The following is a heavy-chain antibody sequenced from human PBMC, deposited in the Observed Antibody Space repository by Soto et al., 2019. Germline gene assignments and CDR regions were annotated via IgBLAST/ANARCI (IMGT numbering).Heavy chain of an antibody. CDR1: GFTFDTYE. Sequence: QMQLVQSGGGVVQPGRSLRLSCAASGFTFDTYEMNWVRQAPGKGLEWVAMISFAGTNDYYADSVKGRFTISRDNSNNTLFLHMNSLRVEDTAVYYCARDMNGLDPWGQGTLVTVAS. CDR3: ARDMNGLDP. J-gene: IGHJ5*02. V-gene: IGHV3-30-3*01. CDR2: ISFAGTND.